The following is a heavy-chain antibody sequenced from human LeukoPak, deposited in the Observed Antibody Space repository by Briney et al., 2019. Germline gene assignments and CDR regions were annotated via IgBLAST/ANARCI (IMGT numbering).Heavy chain of an antibody. CDR1: GGSISSGDYY. CDR2: IYYSGST. V-gene: IGHV4-30-4*01. J-gene: IGHJ2*01. D-gene: IGHD3-9*01. Sequence: SETLSLTCTVSGGSISSGDYYWSWIRQPPGKGLEWIGYIYYSGSTYYNPSLKSRVTISVDTSKNQFSLKLSSVTAADTAVYYCARVGAKLTGVGWFFDLWGRGTLVTVSS. CDR3: ARVGAKLTGVGWFFDL.